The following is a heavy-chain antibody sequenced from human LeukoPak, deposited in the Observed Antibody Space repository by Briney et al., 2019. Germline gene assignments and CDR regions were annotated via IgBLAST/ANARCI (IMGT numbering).Heavy chain of an antibody. Sequence: GGSLRLSCAASGFTFGDSEMTWVRQPQGKGLEWVSYISTGGNTVYYADSVKGRFTISRDNAKNSLYLQVNSLRAEDTAVYYCARSARGYSRDYWGQGTLVTVSS. D-gene: IGHD2-21*01. V-gene: IGHV3-48*03. CDR1: GFTFGDSE. CDR2: ISTGGNTV. J-gene: IGHJ4*02. CDR3: ARSARGYSRDY.